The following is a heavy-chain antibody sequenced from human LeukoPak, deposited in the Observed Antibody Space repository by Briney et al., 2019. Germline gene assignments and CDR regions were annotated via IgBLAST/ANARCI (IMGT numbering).Heavy chain of an antibody. D-gene: IGHD6-19*01. V-gene: IGHV4-59*01. CDR1: GRSISSYY. J-gene: IGHJ5*02. CDR3: ARARSSGFLFGPAYNWFDP. Sequence: TPSETLSLTCTVSGRSISSYYWSWIRQPPGKGLEWIGYIYYSGSTNYNPSLKSRVTISVDTSKNQFSLKLSSVTAADTAVYYCARARSSGFLFGPAYNWFDPWGQGTLVTVSS. CDR2: IYYSGST.